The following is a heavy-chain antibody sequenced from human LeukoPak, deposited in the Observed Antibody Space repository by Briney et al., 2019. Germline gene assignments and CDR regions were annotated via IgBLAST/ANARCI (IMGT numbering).Heavy chain of an antibody. CDR2: ISAYNGNT. J-gene: IGHJ4*02. V-gene: IGHV1-18*04. Sequence: ASVKVSCTASGYTFTSYGISWVRQAPGQGLEWMGWISAYNGNTNYAQKLQGRVTMTTDTSTSTAYMELRSLRSDDTAVYYCAREYCSGGSCYWGDFDYWGQGTLVTVSS. D-gene: IGHD2-15*01. CDR1: GYTFTSYG. CDR3: AREYCSGGSCYWGDFDY.